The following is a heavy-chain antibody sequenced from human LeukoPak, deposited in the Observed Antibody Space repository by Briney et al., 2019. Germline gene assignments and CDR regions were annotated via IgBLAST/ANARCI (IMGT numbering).Heavy chain of an antibody. CDR1: GFTFSSYG. CDR2: LSYDGSNK. D-gene: IGHD5-12*01. Sequence: PRGSLRLSCAASGFTFSSYGMHWVRQAPGKGLEWVAVLSYDGSNKYYADSVKGRFTISRDNSKNTLYLQMNSLRAEDTAVYYCAKAYGGYSYFDYWGQGTLVTVSS. V-gene: IGHV3-30*18. CDR3: AKAYGGYSYFDY. J-gene: IGHJ4*02.